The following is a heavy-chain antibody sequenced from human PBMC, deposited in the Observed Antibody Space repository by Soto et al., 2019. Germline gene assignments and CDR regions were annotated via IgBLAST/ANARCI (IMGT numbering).Heavy chain of an antibody. Sequence: SETLSLTCTVSGGSVSSGSYYWSWIRQPPGKGLEWIGYIYYSGSTNYNPSLKSRVTISVDTSKNQFSLKLSSVTAADTAVYYCARDLPYSDYGMDVWGQGTTVTVSS. J-gene: IGHJ6*02. CDR3: ARDLPYSDYGMDV. CDR2: IYYSGST. V-gene: IGHV4-61*01. CDR1: GGSVSSGSYY. D-gene: IGHD2-21*01.